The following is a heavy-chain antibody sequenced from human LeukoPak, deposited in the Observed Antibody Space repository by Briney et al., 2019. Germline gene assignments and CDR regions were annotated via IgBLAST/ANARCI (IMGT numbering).Heavy chain of an antibody. Sequence: ASVKVSCKASGYTFTSYYMHWVRQAPGQGLEWMGIINPSGGSTNYAQKFQGRVTMTRDTSTSTVYMELSSLRSEDTAVYYCARSQVTMVRGGVFGMDVWGKGTTVTISS. CDR2: INPSGGST. CDR1: GYTFTSYY. J-gene: IGHJ6*04. D-gene: IGHD3-10*01. CDR3: ARSQVTMVRGGVFGMDV. V-gene: IGHV1-46*01.